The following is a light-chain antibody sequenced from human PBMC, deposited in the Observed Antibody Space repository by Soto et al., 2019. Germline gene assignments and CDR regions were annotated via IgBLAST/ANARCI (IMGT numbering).Light chain of an antibody. V-gene: IGLV2-14*01. Sequence: QSALTQPASASGSPGQSVTISCTGTSSDVGGYNYVSWYQQRPGNAPKLMIYEVSNRPSGVSNRFSGSKSGNTASLTISGLQAEDEADYYCSSYSSSITYLVFGGGTKLTVL. CDR1: SSDVGGYNY. J-gene: IGLJ2*01. CDR3: SSYSSSITYLV. CDR2: EVS.